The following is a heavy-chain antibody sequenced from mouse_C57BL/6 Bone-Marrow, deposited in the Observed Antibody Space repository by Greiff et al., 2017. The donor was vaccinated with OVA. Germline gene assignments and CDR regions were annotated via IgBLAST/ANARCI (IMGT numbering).Heavy chain of an antibody. CDR2: INPNYGTT. J-gene: IGHJ1*03. Sequence: VQLQQSGPELVKPGASVKISCKASGYSFTDYNMNWVKQSNGKSLEWIGVINPNYGTTSYNQKFKGKATLTVDKSSSTAYMQLNSLTSEDSAVYYCAFYYGGSYRYFDVWGTGTTVTVSS. D-gene: IGHD1-1*01. V-gene: IGHV1-39*01. CDR1: GYSFTDYN. CDR3: AFYYGGSYRYFDV.